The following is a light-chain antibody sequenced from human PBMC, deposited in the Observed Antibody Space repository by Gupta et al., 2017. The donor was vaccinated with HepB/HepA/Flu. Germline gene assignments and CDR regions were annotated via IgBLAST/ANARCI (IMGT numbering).Light chain of an antibody. J-gene: IGLJ1*01. Sequence: SYVLPQPPSVSVAPGKTARITCGGTGIGSKSVHWYQQKSGQAPILVVYDDSHRPSGIPERFSGSNSGDTATLTISTVEAGDEADYYCQVWGSTTDHVFGTGTKVTVL. V-gene: IGLV3-21*01. CDR3: QVWGSTTDHV. CDR1: GIGSKS. CDR2: DDS.